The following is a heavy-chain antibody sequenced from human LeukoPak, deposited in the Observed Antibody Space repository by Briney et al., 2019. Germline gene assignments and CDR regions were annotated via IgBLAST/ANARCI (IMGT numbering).Heavy chain of an antibody. D-gene: IGHD6-25*01. CDR2: ISASGTLT. J-gene: IGHJ6*04. Sequence: PGGSLRLSCAASGFTFSINEMNRFGQAPGKGLEGISYISASGTLTHYADSMEGRFAISRDNTKNSLYLQMNSLRAEDTAVYYCARDGTPIHSSGWVYMDVWGKGTTVTISS. CDR3: ARDGTPIHSSGWVYMDV. V-gene: IGHV3-48*03. CDR1: GFTFSINE.